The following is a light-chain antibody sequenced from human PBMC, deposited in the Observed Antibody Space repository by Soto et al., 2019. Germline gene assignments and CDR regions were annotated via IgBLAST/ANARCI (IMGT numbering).Light chain of an antibody. CDR2: DAS. CDR1: QNISSW. Sequence: DIQMTQSPSALSASVGDRVTITCRASQNISSWLAWYQQKAGKAPKSLIYDASSLASGVPSRMSGSGSGTEFTLTITNLQPADAATLYCQHYKAFSPWTFGQGTKVEIK. CDR3: QHYKAFSPWT. V-gene: IGKV1-5*01. J-gene: IGKJ1*01.